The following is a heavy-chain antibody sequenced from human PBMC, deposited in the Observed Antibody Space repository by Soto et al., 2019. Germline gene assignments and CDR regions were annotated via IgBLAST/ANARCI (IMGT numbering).Heavy chain of an antibody. CDR1: GFTFSSHA. D-gene: IGHD3-10*01. CDR2: ITGSGGTT. J-gene: IGHJ5*02. V-gene: IGHV3-23*01. Sequence: EVKLLQSGGGLVQPGGSLRLSCAASGFTFSSHAMNWVRQAPGKGLEWVSGITGSGGTTYYADSVKGRFTISRDNSNSRLYLQMNNLRAEDTAVYYCAKDRSKMVRGVTWFDPWGQGTLVTVSS. CDR3: AKDRSKMVRGVTWFDP.